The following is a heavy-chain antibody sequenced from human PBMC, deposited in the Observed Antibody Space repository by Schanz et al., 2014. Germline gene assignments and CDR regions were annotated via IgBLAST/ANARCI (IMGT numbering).Heavy chain of an antibody. V-gene: IGHV1-69*02. J-gene: IGHJ6*02. Sequence: QVQLVQSGSELKKPGSSVKVSCKASGGTFRSYTVSWVRQAPGQGLEWMGRITPTLGKVDYAQKFQGRVTITADKSTSTAYMELKSLRSADTAVYYCATIGVNDYWRFGLDLWGQGTTVTVSS. D-gene: IGHD3-16*01. CDR3: ATIGVNDYWRFGLDL. CDR1: GGTFRSYT. CDR2: ITPTLGKV.